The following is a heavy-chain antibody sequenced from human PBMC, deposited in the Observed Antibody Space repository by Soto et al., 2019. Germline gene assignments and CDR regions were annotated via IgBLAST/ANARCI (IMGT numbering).Heavy chain of an antibody. CDR2: INHSGST. V-gene: IGHV4-34*01. Sequence: SETLSLTCAVYGGSFSGYYWSWIRQPPGKGLEWIGEINHSGSTNYNPSLKSRVTISVDTSKNQFSLKLSSVTAADTAVYYCARVPPMVLDKRLAYWGQGTLLTVSS. D-gene: IGHD3-10*01. J-gene: IGHJ4*02. CDR1: GGSFSGYY. CDR3: ARVPPMVLDKRLAY.